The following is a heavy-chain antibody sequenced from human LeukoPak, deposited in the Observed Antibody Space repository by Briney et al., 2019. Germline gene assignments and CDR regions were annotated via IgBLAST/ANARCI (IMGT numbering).Heavy chain of an antibody. V-gene: IGHV3-30-3*01. CDR1: GFTFSSYA. CDR2: ISYDGSNK. D-gene: IGHD1-1*01. Sequence: PGGSLRLSCAASGFTFSSYAMPWVRQAPGKGLEWVAVISYDGSNKYYADSVKGRFTISRDNSKNTLYLQMNSLRAEDTAVYYCARYDVVLDAFDIWGQGTMVTVSS. CDR3: ARYDVVLDAFDI. J-gene: IGHJ3*02.